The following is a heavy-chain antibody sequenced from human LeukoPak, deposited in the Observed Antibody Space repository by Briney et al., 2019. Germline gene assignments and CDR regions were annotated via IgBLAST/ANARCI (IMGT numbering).Heavy chain of an antibody. V-gene: IGHV4-39*01. Sequence: SETLSLTCTVSGGSISSSSYYWGWIRQPPGKGLEWIGSIYYSGSTYYNPSLKSRVTISVDTSKNQFSPKLSSVTAADTAVYYCAALGGPGIAAAGIDYWGQGTLVTVSS. J-gene: IGHJ4*02. D-gene: IGHD6-13*01. CDR3: AALGGPGIAAAGIDY. CDR1: GGSISSSSYY. CDR2: IYYSGST.